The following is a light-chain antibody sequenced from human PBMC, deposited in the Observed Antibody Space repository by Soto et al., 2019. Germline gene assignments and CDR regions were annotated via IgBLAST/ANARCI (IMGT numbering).Light chain of an antibody. V-gene: IGKV3-20*01. Sequence: IVLTQSPGTLSLSPGERATLSCMASQSVSNNYLAWYQQEPGQAPRLLIYGASNRATGIPDRFSGSGSGTDFSLTISRLEPEDFAVYYCHQYDNAPQTFGQGTKVDI. CDR1: QSVSNNY. J-gene: IGKJ2*01. CDR2: GAS. CDR3: HQYDNAPQT.